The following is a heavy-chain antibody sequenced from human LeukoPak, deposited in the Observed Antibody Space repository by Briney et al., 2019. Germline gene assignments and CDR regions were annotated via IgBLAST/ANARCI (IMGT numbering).Heavy chain of an antibody. CDR2: INPNSGGT. Sequence: ASVKVSCKASGYTFTGYYMHWVRQAPGQGLEWMGWINPNSGGTNYAQKFQGRVTMTRDTSISTAYMEPSRLRSDDTAVYYCAREGGGDCNAFDIWGQGTMVTVSS. D-gene: IGHD2-21*02. V-gene: IGHV1-2*02. J-gene: IGHJ3*02. CDR3: AREGGGDCNAFDI. CDR1: GYTFTGYY.